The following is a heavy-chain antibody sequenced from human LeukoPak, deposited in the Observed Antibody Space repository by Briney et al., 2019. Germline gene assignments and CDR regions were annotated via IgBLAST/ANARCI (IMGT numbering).Heavy chain of an antibody. J-gene: IGHJ4*02. CDR1: GYTFTGYY. D-gene: IGHD6-19*01. V-gene: IGHV1-2*02. Sequence: ASVKGSCKASGYTFTGYYMHWVRQAPGQGLEWMGWINPNSGGTNYAQKFQGRVTMTRDTSISTAYMELSRLRSDDTAAYYCARNRGYSSGWYVYWGQGTLVTVSS. CDR2: INPNSGGT. CDR3: ARNRGYSSGWYVY.